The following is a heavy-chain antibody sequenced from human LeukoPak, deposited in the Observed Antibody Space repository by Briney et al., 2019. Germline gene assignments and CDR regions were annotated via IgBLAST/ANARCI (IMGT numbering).Heavy chain of an antibody. CDR2: IIPIFGTA. CDR1: GYTLTELS. CDR3: ARYSDTAMEDYYYYGMDV. J-gene: IGHJ6*02. Sequence: SVKVSCKVSGYTLTELSMHWVRQAPGKGLEWMGGIIPIFGTANYAQKFQGRVTITADESTSTAYMELSSLRSEDTAVYYCARYSDTAMEDYYYYGMDVWGQGTTVTVSS. V-gene: IGHV1-69*13. D-gene: IGHD5-18*01.